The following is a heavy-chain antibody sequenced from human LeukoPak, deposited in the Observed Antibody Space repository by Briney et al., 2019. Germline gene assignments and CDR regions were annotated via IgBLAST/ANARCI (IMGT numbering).Heavy chain of an antibody. Sequence: GGSLRLSCAASGFTFSRYWMHWVRQAPGKGLVWVSRINSDGSSTSYADSVKGRFTISRDNAKNTLYLQMNSLRAEDTAAYYCAAKKAGWYYFNYWGQGTLVTVSS. CDR2: INSDGSST. CDR3: AAKKAGWYYFNY. J-gene: IGHJ4*02. CDR1: GFTFSRYW. V-gene: IGHV3-74*01. D-gene: IGHD6-19*01.